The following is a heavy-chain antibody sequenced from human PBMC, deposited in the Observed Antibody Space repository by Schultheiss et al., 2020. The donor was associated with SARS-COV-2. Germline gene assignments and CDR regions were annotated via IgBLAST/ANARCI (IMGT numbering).Heavy chain of an antibody. V-gene: IGHV4-39*07. CDR1: GGSISSSSYY. CDR2: INHSGST. Sequence: SETLSLTCTVSGGSISSSSYYWGWIRQPPGKGLEWIGEINHSGSTNYNPSLKSRVTISVDTSKNQFSLKLSSVTAADTAVYYCATYRAYYSGYDFFDYWGQGTLVTVSS. CDR3: ATYRAYYSGYDFFDY. J-gene: IGHJ4*02. D-gene: IGHD5-12*01.